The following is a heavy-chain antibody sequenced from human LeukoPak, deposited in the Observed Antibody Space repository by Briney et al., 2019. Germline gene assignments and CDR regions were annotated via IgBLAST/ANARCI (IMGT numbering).Heavy chain of an antibody. D-gene: IGHD6-6*01. Sequence: GGSLRLSCAASGFTFSDYYMTWIRQAPGKGLEWVSYISIGSSYTDYADSGKGRFTISRDNANNSLHLTMNILKAKNTARNYCARARGSIPSSSFDYWGQGALVTVSS. CDR1: GFTFSDYY. CDR2: ISIGSSYT. CDR3: ARARGSIPSSSFDY. V-gene: IGHV3-11*05. J-gene: IGHJ4*02.